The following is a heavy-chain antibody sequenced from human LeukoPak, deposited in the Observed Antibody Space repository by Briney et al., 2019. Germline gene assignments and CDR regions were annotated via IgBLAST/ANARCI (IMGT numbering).Heavy chain of an antibody. D-gene: IGHD1-26*01. Sequence: PGGSLRLSCAASGFTFSSYWMSWVRQAPGKGLEWVANIKQDGSEKYYVDSVKGRFTISRDNAKNSLYLQMNSLRAEDTAVYYCARDLPGSYSSAFDIWGQGTMVTVSS. CDR3: ARDLPGSYSSAFDI. V-gene: IGHV3-7*01. CDR2: IKQDGSEK. J-gene: IGHJ3*02. CDR1: GFTFSSYW.